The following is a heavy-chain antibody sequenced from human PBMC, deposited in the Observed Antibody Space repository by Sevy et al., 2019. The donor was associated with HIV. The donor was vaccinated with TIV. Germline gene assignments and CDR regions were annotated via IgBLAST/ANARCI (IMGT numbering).Heavy chain of an antibody. CDR2: INTNNGNA. J-gene: IGHJ1*01. Sequence: ASVKVSCRASGYTFTSNGIAWVRQVPGQGLEWMGWINTNNGNANYAQKYQGRVTMTTDTSTSTGYMELRSLRSDDTAMYYCARDRGYCSGGSCYIQQWGQGTLVTVSS. CDR1: GYTFTSNG. CDR3: ARDRGYCSGGSCYIQQ. D-gene: IGHD2-15*01. V-gene: IGHV1-18*01.